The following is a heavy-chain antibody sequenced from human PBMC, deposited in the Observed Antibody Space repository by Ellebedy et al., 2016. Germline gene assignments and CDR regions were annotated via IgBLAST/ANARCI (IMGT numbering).Heavy chain of an antibody. CDR1: GGSVSSGSYY. Sequence: SETLSLXXTVSGGSVSSGSYYWSWIRQPPGKGLEWIGYIYYSGSTNYNPSLKSRVTISVDTSKNQFSLKLSSVTAADTAVYYCARVSGGIAVSTNDYWGQGTLVTVSS. D-gene: IGHD6-19*01. J-gene: IGHJ4*02. V-gene: IGHV4-61*01. CDR2: IYYSGST. CDR3: ARVSGGIAVSTNDY.